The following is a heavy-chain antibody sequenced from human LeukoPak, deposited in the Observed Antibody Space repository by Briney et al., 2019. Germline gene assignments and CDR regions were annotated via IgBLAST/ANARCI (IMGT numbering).Heavy chain of an antibody. Sequence: GGSLRLSCAASGVTFSSYGMHWVRQAPGKGLEGVAVIWYDGSNKYYADSVKGRFTISRDHSNNTLYLQMNSLRAEDTAVYYCERERDWLHYYFDSWGQGTLVTVSS. CDR2: IWYDGSNK. D-gene: IGHD3/OR15-3a*01. CDR1: GVTFSSYG. CDR3: ERERDWLHYYFDS. V-gene: IGHV3-33*01. J-gene: IGHJ4*02.